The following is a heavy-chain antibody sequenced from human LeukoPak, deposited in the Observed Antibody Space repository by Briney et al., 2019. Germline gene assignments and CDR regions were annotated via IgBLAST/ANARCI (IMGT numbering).Heavy chain of an antibody. CDR2: ISSSSSYI. V-gene: IGHV3-21*01. J-gene: IGHJ6*03. CDR1: GFTFSSYS. Sequence: GGSLRLSCAASGFTFSSYSMNWVRQAPGKGLEWVSSISSSSSYIYYADSVKGRFTISRDNAKNSLYLQMNSLRAEDTAVYYCARIWFGESHYYYYMDVWGQGTLVTVSS. D-gene: IGHD3-10*01. CDR3: ARIWFGESHYYYYMDV.